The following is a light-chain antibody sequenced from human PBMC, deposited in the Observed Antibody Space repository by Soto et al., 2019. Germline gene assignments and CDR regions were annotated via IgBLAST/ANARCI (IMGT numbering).Light chain of an antibody. J-gene: IGKJ5*01. CDR1: QSVTSK. CDR2: GAS. V-gene: IGKV3-20*01. Sequence: EVALTQSPGTLSLSPGDRATLSCGASQSVTSKLAWYQQKPGQATRLLISGASNRATGIPDRFSGSGSGTDFTITMRRLEPDDFALYFCQQYGGSPITFGLGTRLE. CDR3: QQYGGSPIT.